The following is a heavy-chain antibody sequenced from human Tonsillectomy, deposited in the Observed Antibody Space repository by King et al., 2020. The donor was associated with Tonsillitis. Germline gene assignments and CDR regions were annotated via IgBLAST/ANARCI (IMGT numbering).Heavy chain of an antibody. CDR2: ISIDGSIK. Sequence: VQLVESGGGVVQPGRSLRLSCVASGFTFSSYVMHWVRQAPGKGLEWVTFISIDGSIKYYADSLKGRFTISRDNSKNTVYLQMNSLRAEDTAIYYCARGRGRYYADACDIWGQGTMVTVSS. J-gene: IGHJ3*02. D-gene: IGHD3-10*01. CDR1: GFTFSSYV. CDR3: ARGRGRYYADACDI. V-gene: IGHV3-30-3*01.